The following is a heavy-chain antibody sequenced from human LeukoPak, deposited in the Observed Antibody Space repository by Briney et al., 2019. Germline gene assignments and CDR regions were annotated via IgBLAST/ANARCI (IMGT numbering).Heavy chain of an antibody. D-gene: IGHD6-13*01. CDR1: GGSISSYY. CDR3: ARDGGSWYGGGGY. J-gene: IGHJ4*02. V-gene: IGHV4-59*01. CDR2: IYYSGST. Sequence: PSETLSLTCTVSGGSISSYYWSWIRQPPGKGLEWIGYIYYSGSTNYNPSLKSRVTTSVDTSKNQFSLKLSSVTAADTAVYYCARDGGSWYGGGGYWGQGTLITVSS.